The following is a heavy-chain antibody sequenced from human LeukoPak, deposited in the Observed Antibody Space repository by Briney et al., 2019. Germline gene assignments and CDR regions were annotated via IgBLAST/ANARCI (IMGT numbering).Heavy chain of an antibody. Sequence: SETLSPTCTVSGGSISSSSYDWGWIRQPPGKGLEWIGSIYYSGSTYYNPSLKSRVTISVDTSKNQFSLKLSSVTAADTAVYYCARQRVITTLTLAYFFDYWGQGTLVTVSS. CDR3: ARQRVITTLTLAYFFDY. CDR2: IYYSGST. J-gene: IGHJ4*02. D-gene: IGHD3-22*01. V-gene: IGHV4-39*01. CDR1: GGSISSSSYD.